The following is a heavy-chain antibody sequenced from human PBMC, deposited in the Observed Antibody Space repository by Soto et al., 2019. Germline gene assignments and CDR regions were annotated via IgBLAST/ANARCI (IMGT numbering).Heavy chain of an antibody. Sequence: QVQLVESGGGVVQPGRSLRLSCAASGFTFSSYAMHWVRQAPVKGLEWVAVISYDGSNKYYADSVKVRFTISRDNSKNPLYLQMTSLRAEDTAVYYCARGEDGYCSSTSCYVGYYYYGMDVWGQGTTVTGSS. CDR2: ISYDGSNK. V-gene: IGHV3-30-3*01. D-gene: IGHD2-2*01. CDR1: GFTFSSYA. J-gene: IGHJ6*02. CDR3: ARGEDGYCSSTSCYVGYYYYGMDV.